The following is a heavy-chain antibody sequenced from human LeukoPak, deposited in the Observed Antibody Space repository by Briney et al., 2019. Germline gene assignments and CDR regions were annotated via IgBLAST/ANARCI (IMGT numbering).Heavy chain of an antibody. CDR3: AKSKFSCIGNNCYSPDY. V-gene: IGHV3-30*18. CDR2: ISNDGSNE. J-gene: IGHJ4*02. CDR1: GFAFSTYA. D-gene: IGHD2-15*01. Sequence: GGSLRLSCAASGFAFSTYAMHWVRQAPGKGLEWVALISNDGSNEHYADSVKGRFTISRDNSKNTLYLQVNSLRAEDTAVYYCAKSKFSCIGNNCYSPDYWGQGTLVTVSS.